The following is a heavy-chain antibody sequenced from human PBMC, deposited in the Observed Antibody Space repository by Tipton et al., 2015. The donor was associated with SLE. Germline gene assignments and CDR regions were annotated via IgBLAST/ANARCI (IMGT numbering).Heavy chain of an antibody. J-gene: IGHJ3*01. CDR3: ARGGSDAFDF. CDR1: GFTFSPYA. V-gene: IGHV3-21*01. CDR2: ISGTSTYI. Sequence: GSLRLSCEASGFTFSPYAMNWVRQAPGKGLEWVSSISGTSTYIYYADSVKGRFTISRENAKHSLYLQMTNLRAGDTAVYYCARGGSDAFDFWGQGTRVTVSS. D-gene: IGHD3-16*01.